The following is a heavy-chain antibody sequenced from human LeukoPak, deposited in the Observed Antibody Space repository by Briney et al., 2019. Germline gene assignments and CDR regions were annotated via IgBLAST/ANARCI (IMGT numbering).Heavy chain of an antibody. CDR2: VSAYNGNT. D-gene: IGHD2-8*01. CDR3: ARGLLNARARDAFDI. J-gene: IGHJ3*02. Sequence: GASVKLSCTSSGYTFTTYGISWVRQAPGQGLEWMGWVSAYNGNTNYAQKLQGRVTMTTDASANTAYMELGSLRSDDTAVYYCARGLLNARARDAFDIWGQGTMVTVSS. CDR1: GYTFTTYG. V-gene: IGHV1-18*01.